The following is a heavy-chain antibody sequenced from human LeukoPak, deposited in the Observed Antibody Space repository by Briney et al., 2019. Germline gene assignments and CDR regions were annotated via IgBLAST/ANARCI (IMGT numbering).Heavy chain of an antibody. D-gene: IGHD2-2*01. Sequence: ASVRVSCKTSGYTFSTYWLHWVRQAPGQRLEWMGWINAGNGNTKYSQKFQGRVTITRDTSASTAYMELSSLRFEDTAVYYCARDPIVVVPAPAYDLWGQGTLVTVSS. CDR3: ARDPIVVVPAPAYDL. V-gene: IGHV1-3*01. J-gene: IGHJ5*02. CDR2: INAGNGNT. CDR1: GYTFSTYW.